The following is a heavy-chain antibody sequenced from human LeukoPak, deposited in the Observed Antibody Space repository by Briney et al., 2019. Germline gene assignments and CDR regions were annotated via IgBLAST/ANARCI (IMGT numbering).Heavy chain of an antibody. D-gene: IGHD2-2*01. CDR1: GLTFSTYG. Sequence: GGSLRLSCAASGLTFSTYGMSWVRQAPGKGLEWVSAISGSGGSTYYADSVKGRFTISRDNSKNTLYLQMNSLRAEDTAVYYCAKGRGYCSSTSCYQPFDYWGQGTLVTVSS. J-gene: IGHJ4*02. CDR3: AKGRGYCSSTSCYQPFDY. V-gene: IGHV3-23*01. CDR2: ISGSGGST.